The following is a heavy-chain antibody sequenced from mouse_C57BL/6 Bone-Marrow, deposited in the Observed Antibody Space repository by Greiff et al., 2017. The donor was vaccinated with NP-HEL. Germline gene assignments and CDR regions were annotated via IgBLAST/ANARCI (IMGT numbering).Heavy chain of an antibody. J-gene: IGHJ4*01. D-gene: IGHD3-2*02. CDR1: GYTFTSYW. Sequence: QVQLQQPGAELVRPGSSVKLSCKASGYTFTSYWMHWVKQRPIQGLEWIGNIDPSDSETHYNQKFKDKATLTVDKSSSTAYMQLSSLTSEDSAVYYCAREGAGDGDYYAMDYWGQGTSVTVSS. CDR3: AREGAGDGDYYAMDY. CDR2: IDPSDSET. V-gene: IGHV1-52*01.